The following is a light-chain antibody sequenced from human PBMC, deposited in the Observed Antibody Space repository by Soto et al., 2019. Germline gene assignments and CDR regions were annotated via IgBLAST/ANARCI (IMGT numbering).Light chain of an antibody. J-gene: IGKJ1*01. Sequence: DIQMTQSPSNLSASVGDRVTITCRASQIINNWLAWYQQKPGKAPKLLIYKASNLESGVPSRFSGSGSGTQFTLTITSLQPDDFATYYCQQYNIDSTWTLWTFGQGTKVEIK. CDR3: QQYNIDSTWTLWT. CDR2: KAS. V-gene: IGKV1-5*03. CDR1: QIINNW.